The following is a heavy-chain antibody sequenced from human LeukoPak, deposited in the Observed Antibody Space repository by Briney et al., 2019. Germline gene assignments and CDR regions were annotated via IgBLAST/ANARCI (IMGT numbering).Heavy chain of an antibody. J-gene: IGHJ4*02. Sequence: PGGSLRLSCAASGISFLSYGMHWVRQAPGKGLEWVAVISYDGSNQYYADSVKGRFTISRDNSENTLYLQMNSLRAEDTAVYYCARDSPYFDYWGQGTLVTVSS. V-gene: IGHV3-30*03. CDR3: ARDSPYFDY. CDR1: GISFLSYG. CDR2: ISYDGSNQ.